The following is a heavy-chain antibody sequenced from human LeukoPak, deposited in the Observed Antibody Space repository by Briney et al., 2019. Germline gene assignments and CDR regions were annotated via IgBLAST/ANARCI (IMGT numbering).Heavy chain of an antibody. CDR2: ISAYNGNT. V-gene: IGHV1-18*01. Sequence: ASVKVSCKASGYTFTSYGISWVRQAPGQGLEWMGWISAYNGNTNYAQKLQGRVTMTTDTSTSTAYMELRSLRSDDTAVYYCATWRLRGDPKSYFDYWGQGTLVTVSS. CDR3: ATWRLRGDPKSYFDY. J-gene: IGHJ4*02. CDR1: GYTFTSYG. D-gene: IGHD3-10*01.